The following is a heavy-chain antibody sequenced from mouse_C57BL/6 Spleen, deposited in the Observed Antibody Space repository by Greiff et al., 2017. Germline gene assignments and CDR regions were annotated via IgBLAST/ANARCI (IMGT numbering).Heavy chain of an antibody. CDR1: GFSLSTFGMG. V-gene: IGHV8-8*01. Sequence: QVTLKVSGPGILQPSQTLSLTCSFSGFSLSTFGMGVGWIRQPSGKGLEWLAHIWWDDDKYYNPALKSRLTISKDTSKNQVFLKNANVDTADTATYYCARIGTTVAPLDYWGQGTTLTVSS. CDR3: ARIGTTVAPLDY. D-gene: IGHD1-1*01. CDR2: IWWDDDK. J-gene: IGHJ2*01.